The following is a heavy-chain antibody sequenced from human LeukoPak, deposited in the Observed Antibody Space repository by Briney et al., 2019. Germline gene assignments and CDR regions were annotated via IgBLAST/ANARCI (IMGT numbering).Heavy chain of an antibody. CDR1: GGTFSSSG. D-gene: IGHD4-11*01. J-gene: IGHJ4*02. Sequence: GASVKVSCKASGGTFSSSGISWVRQAPGQGLEWMGWISAYNGNTNYAQKLQGRVTMTTDTSTSTAYMELRSLRSDDTAVYYCASRATGVDYWGQGTLVTVSS. CDR3: ASRATGVDY. V-gene: IGHV1-18*01. CDR2: ISAYNGNT.